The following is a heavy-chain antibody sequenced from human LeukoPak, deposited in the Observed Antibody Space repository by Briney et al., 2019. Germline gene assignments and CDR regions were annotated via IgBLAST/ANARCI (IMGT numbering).Heavy chain of an antibody. V-gene: IGHV4-39*01. Sequence: KPSETLSLTCTVSGGSITTSSYYWGWVRQPPGKGLEWIGCTSHSGTTFYSPSLRNRVSISVDTSNSQFSLKLSSMTATDTAVYYCAKTTRASIRSAFDIWGQGRLVTVSS. CDR1: GGSITTSSYY. D-gene: IGHD1-7*01. CDR3: AKTTRASIRSAFDI. J-gene: IGHJ3*02. CDR2: TSHSGTT.